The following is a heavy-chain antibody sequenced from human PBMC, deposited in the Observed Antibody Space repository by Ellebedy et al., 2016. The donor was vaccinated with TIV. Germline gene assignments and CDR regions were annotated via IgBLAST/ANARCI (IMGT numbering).Heavy chain of an antibody. CDR2: ISGYNGNT. D-gene: IGHD3-10*01. Sequence: ASVKVSXXASGYTFSNYDMSWVRQAPGQGLEWMGWISGYNGNTYYAQKFQGRVTMTTDTSTSTAYMELRSLRSDDTAVYYCAREELSYKDYWGQGTLVTVSS. CDR1: GYTFSNYD. J-gene: IGHJ4*02. V-gene: IGHV1-18*01. CDR3: AREELSYKDY.